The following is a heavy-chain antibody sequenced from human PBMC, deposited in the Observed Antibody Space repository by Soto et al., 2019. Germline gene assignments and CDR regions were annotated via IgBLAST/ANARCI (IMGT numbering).Heavy chain of an antibody. CDR3: ARKAWVRFD. J-gene: IGHJ4*01. Sequence: SETLSLTCDVSGDSMTRSVCWTWVRQPTGKGLEWIGEVFHTVNTNYNPSLKSRVTMSVDKSTNEFSLKVTSVTAADTAIYYCARKAWVRFD. D-gene: IGHD6-13*01. V-gene: IGHV4-4*02. CDR2: VFHTVNT. CDR1: GDSMTRSVC.